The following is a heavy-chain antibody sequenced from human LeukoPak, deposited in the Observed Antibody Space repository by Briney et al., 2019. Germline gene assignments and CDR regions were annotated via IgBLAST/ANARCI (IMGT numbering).Heavy chain of an antibody. CDR2: INHSGST. J-gene: IGHJ6*03. D-gene: IGHD1-26*01. V-gene: IGHV4-34*01. CDR1: GGSFSGYY. CDR3: ARVDTTIDPNYMDV. Sequence: SETLSLTCAVYGGSFSGYYWSWIRQPPGKGLEWIGEINHSGSTNYNPSLKSRVTISVDTSKNQFSLQLNSVTPEDTAVYYCARVDTTIDPNYMDVWGKGTTVTVSS.